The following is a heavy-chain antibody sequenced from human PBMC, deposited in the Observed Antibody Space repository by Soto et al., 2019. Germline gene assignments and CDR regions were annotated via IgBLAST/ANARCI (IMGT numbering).Heavy chain of an antibody. CDR2: IYSGGST. CDR1: GFTVSSNY. Sequence: GGSLRLSCAASGFTVSSNYMSWVRQAPGKGLEWVSVIYSGGSTYYADSVKGRFTISRDNSKNTLYLQMNSLRAEDTAVYYCARAPRLWFREPRRPSGMDVWGQGTTVTVSS. CDR3: ARAPRLWFREPRRPSGMDV. D-gene: IGHD3-10*01. J-gene: IGHJ6*02. V-gene: IGHV3-53*01.